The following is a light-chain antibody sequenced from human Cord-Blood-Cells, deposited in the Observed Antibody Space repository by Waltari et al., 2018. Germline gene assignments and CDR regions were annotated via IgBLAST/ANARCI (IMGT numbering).Light chain of an antibody. CDR1: SSDVGGYNY. CDR2: DVS. Sequence: SALTQPASVSGSPGQSITISCTGTSSDVGGYNYVSWYQQHPGKAPKLMIYDVSNRPSGVSKRFSCSKSGNTASLTISGLQAEDEADYYCSSYTSSSTWVFGGGTKLTVL. V-gene: IGLV2-14*01. J-gene: IGLJ3*02. CDR3: SSYTSSSTWV.